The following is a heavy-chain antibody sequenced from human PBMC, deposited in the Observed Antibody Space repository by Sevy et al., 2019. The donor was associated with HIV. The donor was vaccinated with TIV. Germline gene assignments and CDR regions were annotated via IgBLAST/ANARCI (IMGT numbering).Heavy chain of an antibody. D-gene: IGHD3-3*01. CDR3: ARDFTIFGVVSGIDY. V-gene: IGHV3-21*01. J-gene: IGHJ4*02. Sequence: GGSLRLSCAASGFTFRSYSMNWVRQAPGKGLEWLSSISDDSRYIYYSDSVKGRFTISRANAKSSLYLQMNSLRVEDTAIYYCARDFTIFGVVSGIDYLGQGNMVTVSS. CDR1: GFTFRSYS. CDR2: ISDDSRYI.